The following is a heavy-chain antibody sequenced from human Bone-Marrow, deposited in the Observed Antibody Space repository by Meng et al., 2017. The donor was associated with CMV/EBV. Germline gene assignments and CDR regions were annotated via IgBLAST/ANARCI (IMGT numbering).Heavy chain of an antibody. V-gene: IGHV3-30*02. D-gene: IGHD2-2*01. Sequence: GESLKISCAASEFTFSSYAMHWVRQAPGKGLEWVAYIRYDGSNKYHADSVKGRFTISRDNFKNTLFLQMNSLRAEDTAVYYCAKDLSSPWEIVVVPAAIDYWGQGTLVTVSS. CDR2: IRYDGSNK. CDR1: EFTFSSYA. J-gene: IGHJ4*02. CDR3: AKDLSSPWEIVVVPAAIDY.